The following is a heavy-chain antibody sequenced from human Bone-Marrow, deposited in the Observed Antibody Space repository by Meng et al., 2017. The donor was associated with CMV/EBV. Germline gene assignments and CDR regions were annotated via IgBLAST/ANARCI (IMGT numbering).Heavy chain of an antibody. CDR2: INSDGSST. CDR3: ARAATGILFDY. J-gene: IGHJ4*02. Sequence: GGSLRLSCAASGFTFNNYWMHWVRQVPGNGLVWVSRINSDGSSTSYADSVKGRFTISRDNAKNTLYLQMNSLRAEDTAVYYCARAATGILFDYWGQGTRVTGYS. D-gene: IGHD1-1*01. V-gene: IGHV3-74*01. CDR1: GFTFNNYW.